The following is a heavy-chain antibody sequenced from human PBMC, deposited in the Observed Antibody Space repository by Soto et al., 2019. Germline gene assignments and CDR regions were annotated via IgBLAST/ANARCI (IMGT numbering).Heavy chain of an antibody. Sequence: GGSLRLSCAASGFTFSSYSMNWVRQAPGKGLEWVSYISSSSSTIYYADSVKGRFTISRDNAKNSLYLQMNSLRAEDTAVYYCIRSKLGESTEANYYYYYYMDVWGKGTTVTVSS. V-gene: IGHV3-48*01. CDR1: GFTFSSYS. CDR2: ISSSSSTI. CDR3: IRSKLGESTEANYYYYYYMDV. J-gene: IGHJ6*03. D-gene: IGHD3-16*01.